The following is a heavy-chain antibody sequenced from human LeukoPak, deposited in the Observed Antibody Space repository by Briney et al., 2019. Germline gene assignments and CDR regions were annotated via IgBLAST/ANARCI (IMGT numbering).Heavy chain of an antibody. Sequence: GGSLRLSCAASGFTFSSYAMSWVRQAPGKGLEWVSAISGSGGSTYYADSVKGRFTISRDNSKNTLYLQMNSLRAEDTAVYYCARSRFLEWLLAWGQGTLVTVSS. CDR2: ISGSGGST. V-gene: IGHV3-23*01. CDR1: GFTFSSYA. J-gene: IGHJ5*02. CDR3: ARSRFLEWLLA. D-gene: IGHD3-3*01.